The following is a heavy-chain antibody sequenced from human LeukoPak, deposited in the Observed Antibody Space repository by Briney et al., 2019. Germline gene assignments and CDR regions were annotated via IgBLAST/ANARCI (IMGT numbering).Heavy chain of an antibody. CDR2: INHSGST. D-gene: IGHD3-22*01. Sequence: SETLSLTCAVYGGSFSGYYWSWIRRPPGKGLEWIGEINHSGSTNYNPSLKSRVTISVDTSKNQFSLKLSSVTAADTAVYYRARPLGNYYDSSGYYYDAFDIWGQGTMVTVSS. CDR3: ARPLGNYYDSSGYYYDAFDI. CDR1: GGSFSGYY. V-gene: IGHV4-34*01. J-gene: IGHJ3*02.